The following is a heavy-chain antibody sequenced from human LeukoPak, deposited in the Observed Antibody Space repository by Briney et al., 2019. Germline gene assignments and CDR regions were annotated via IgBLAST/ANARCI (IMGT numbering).Heavy chain of an antibody. V-gene: IGHV1-69*05. CDR2: IIPIFGTA. CDR3: ARDWDSNPYYFDY. D-gene: IGHD4-11*01. J-gene: IGHJ4*02. Sequence: GASVKVSCKASGGTFSSYAISWVRQAPGQGLEWMGRIIPIFGTANYAQKFQGRVTITTDESTSTAYMELSSLRSEDTAVYYCARDWDSNPYYFDYWGQGTLVTVSS. CDR1: GGTFSSYA.